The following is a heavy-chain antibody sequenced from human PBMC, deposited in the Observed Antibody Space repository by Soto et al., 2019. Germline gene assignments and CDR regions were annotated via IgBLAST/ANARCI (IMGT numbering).Heavy chain of an antibody. CDR3: AREDSIIIPAVSDF. J-gene: IGHJ4*02. Sequence: PGGSRLSCAVSGFTFNNYGINWVRQAPGKGLEWVSSVSKSDYTYYSDSVKGRFTISRDNAKNSVSLQMNTLRAEDTAVYYCAREDSIIIPAVSDFWGQGTLVTVSS. V-gene: IGHV3-21*01. D-gene: IGHD2-2*01. CDR2: VSKSDYT. CDR1: GFTFNNYG.